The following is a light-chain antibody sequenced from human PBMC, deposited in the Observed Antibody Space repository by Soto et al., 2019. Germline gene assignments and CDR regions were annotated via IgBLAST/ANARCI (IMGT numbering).Light chain of an antibody. CDR1: QSISSW. CDR3: QQYNSYSEA. CDR2: KAY. V-gene: IGKV1-5*03. J-gene: IGKJ1*01. Sequence: DIQMTQSPSTLSASVGERVTITCRASQSISSWLSWYHQKPGKAPKLLIYKAYRLESGVPSRFSGRGSGTEFILIISSLQPDDFATYYCQQYNSYSEAFGQGT.